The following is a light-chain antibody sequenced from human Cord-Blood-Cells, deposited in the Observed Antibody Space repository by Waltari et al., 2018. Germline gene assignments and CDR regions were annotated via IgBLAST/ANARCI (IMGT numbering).Light chain of an antibody. J-gene: IGLJ1*01. V-gene: IGLV2-14*01. CDR2: DVS. CDR3: SSYTSSSTLEV. Sequence: QSALTQPASVSGSPGQSITISCTGTRSDVGGYTYVSWYQQHPGKAPKLMIYDVSNRPSGVSNRFSGSKSGNTASLNISGLQAEDEADYYCSSYTSSSTLEVFGTGTKVTVL. CDR1: RSDVGGYTY.